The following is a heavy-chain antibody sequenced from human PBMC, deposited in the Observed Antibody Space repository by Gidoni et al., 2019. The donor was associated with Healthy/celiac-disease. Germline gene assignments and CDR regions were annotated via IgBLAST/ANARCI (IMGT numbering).Heavy chain of an antibody. D-gene: IGHD3-3*01. CDR1: GFLFSNVW. CDR2: IKSKPDGGTT. Sequence: EVQLVESGGGLVKPGGSLRLSCAASGFLFSNVWMSWVRQAPGKGLEWVGRIKSKPDGGTTDYAAPVKGRFTISRDDSKTTLYLQMKSLKTEDTAVYYCTTFSIFELDMDVWGKGTTVTVSS. CDR3: TTFSIFELDMDV. J-gene: IGHJ6*03. V-gene: IGHV3-15*01.